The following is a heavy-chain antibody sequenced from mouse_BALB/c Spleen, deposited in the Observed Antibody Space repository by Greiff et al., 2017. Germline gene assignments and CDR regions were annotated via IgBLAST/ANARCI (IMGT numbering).Heavy chain of an antibody. J-gene: IGHJ4*01. CDR3: ARSNYYGSRAMDY. CDR1: GFTFSSFG. D-gene: IGHD1-1*01. Sequence: EVKLVESGGGLVQPGGSRKLSCAASGFTFSSFGMHWVRQAPEKGLEWVAYISSGSSTIYYADTVKGRFTISRDNPKNTLFLQMTSLRSEDTAMYYCARSNYYGSRAMDYWGQGTSVTVSS. CDR2: ISSGSSTI. V-gene: IGHV5-17*02.